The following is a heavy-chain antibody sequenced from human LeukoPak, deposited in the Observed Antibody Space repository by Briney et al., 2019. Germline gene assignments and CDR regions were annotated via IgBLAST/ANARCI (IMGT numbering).Heavy chain of an antibody. Sequence: ASVEVSCKASGYTFTGYYMHWVRQAPGQGLEWMGWINPNSGGTNYAQKFQGRVTMTRDTSISTAYMELGRLRSDDTAVYYCARDGNRYYYDSSGPSGYWGQGTLVTVSS. D-gene: IGHD3-22*01. CDR2: INPNSGGT. J-gene: IGHJ4*02. V-gene: IGHV1-2*02. CDR3: ARDGNRYYYDSSGPSGY. CDR1: GYTFTGYY.